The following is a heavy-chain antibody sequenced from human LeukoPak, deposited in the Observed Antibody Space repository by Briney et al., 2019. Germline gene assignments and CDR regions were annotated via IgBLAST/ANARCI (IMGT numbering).Heavy chain of an antibody. D-gene: IGHD6-6*01. Sequence: ASVKVSCKASGYTFTSYDINWVRQATGQGLEWMGWMNPNSGNTGYAQKFQGRVTMTRNTSVSTAYMELSSLRSEDTAVYYCARGIAARRAFDYWGQGTLVTVSS. CDR2: MNPNSGNT. CDR3: ARGIAARRAFDY. J-gene: IGHJ4*02. CDR1: GYTFTSYD. V-gene: IGHV1-8*01.